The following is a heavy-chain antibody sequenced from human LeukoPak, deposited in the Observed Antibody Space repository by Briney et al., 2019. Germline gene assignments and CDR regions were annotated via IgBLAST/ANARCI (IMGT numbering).Heavy chain of an antibody. Sequence: GGSVKRSCKASGFTFTSSAVQWVRQARGQRLEWIGWIVVGSGNTNYAQKFQERVTITRDMSTSTAYMELSSLRSEDTAVYYCARDPGEVATTLNAFDIWGHGTMVTVS. CDR1: GFTFTSSA. D-gene: IGHD5-24*01. J-gene: IGHJ3*02. V-gene: IGHV1-58*01. CDR2: IVVGSGNT. CDR3: ARDPGEVATTLNAFDI.